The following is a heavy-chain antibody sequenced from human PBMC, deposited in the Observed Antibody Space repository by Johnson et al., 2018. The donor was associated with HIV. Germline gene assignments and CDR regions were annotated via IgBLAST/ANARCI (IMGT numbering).Heavy chain of an antibody. V-gene: IGHV3-66*01. D-gene: IGHD1-26*01. CDR2: IYSGDST. J-gene: IGHJ3*02. CDR1: GFTVSSNY. CDR3: ARDRTGGAFDI. Sequence: EVQLVESGGGLVQPGGSLRLSCVVSGFTVSSNYMSWVRQAPGKALEWVSVIYSGDSTYYADSVKGRFTISRDNAKNSLYLQMNSLRAEDTALYYCARDRTGGAFDIWGQGTMVTVSS.